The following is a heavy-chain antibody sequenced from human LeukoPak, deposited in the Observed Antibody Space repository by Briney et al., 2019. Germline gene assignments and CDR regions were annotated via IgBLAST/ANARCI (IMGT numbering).Heavy chain of an antibody. CDR3: ARDSPASGAFDY. V-gene: IGHV3-53*01. J-gene: IGHJ4*02. D-gene: IGHD4/OR15-4a*01. CDR2: IYSGGST. Sequence: GGSLRLSCAASGFTVSSNYMSWDRQAPGKGLEWVSVIYSGGSTYYADSVKGRFTISRDNSKNTLYLQMNSLRAEDTAVYYCARDSPASGAFDYWGQGTLVTVSS. CDR1: GFTVSSNY.